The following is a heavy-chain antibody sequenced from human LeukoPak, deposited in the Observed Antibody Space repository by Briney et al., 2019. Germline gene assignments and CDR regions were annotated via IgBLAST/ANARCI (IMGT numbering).Heavy chain of an antibody. J-gene: IGHJ4*02. CDR1: GGSFSGYY. Sequence: SETLSLTCAVYGGSFSGYYWSWIRQPPGKGLEWIGEINHSGSTNYNPSLKSRATISVDTSKNQFSLKLSSVTAADTAVYYCARVGIAAAGTITDYWGQGTLVTVSS. V-gene: IGHV4-34*01. CDR3: ARVGIAAAGTITDY. D-gene: IGHD6-13*01. CDR2: INHSGST.